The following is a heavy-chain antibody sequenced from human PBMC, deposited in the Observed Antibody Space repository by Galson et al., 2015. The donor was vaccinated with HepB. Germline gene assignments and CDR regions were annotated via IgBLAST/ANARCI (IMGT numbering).Heavy chain of an antibody. D-gene: IGHD5-24*01. Sequence: SVKVSCKASGYTFTRYGINWVRQAPGQGLVWMGWISGYSGSADYAKRFQGRVTMTTDTSSRTAYMEVRSLRSDDTAMYYCARGGLATVGGPTFDSWGQGTLVTVSS. CDR2: ISGYSGSA. J-gene: IGHJ4*02. V-gene: IGHV1-18*01. CDR3: ARGGLATVGGPTFDS. CDR1: GYTFTRYG.